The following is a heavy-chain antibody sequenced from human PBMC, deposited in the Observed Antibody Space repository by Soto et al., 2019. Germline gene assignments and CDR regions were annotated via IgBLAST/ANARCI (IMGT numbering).Heavy chain of an antibody. V-gene: IGHV4-61*08. Sequence: PSETLSLTCTVSGGSVSSGAYYWSWIRQPPGKGLEWIGHIYFSGAGNYNPSLKSRVTMSVDTSKEQFSLKLTSVTAADTAVYYCARARLYCTDGDCWPSGFDPWGQGTLVTVSS. CDR1: GGSVSSGAYY. CDR3: ARARLYCTDGDCWPSGFDP. D-gene: IGHD2-8*01. CDR2: IYFSGAG. J-gene: IGHJ5*02.